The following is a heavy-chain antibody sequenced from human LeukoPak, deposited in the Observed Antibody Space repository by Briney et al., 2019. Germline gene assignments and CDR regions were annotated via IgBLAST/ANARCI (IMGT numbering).Heavy chain of an antibody. J-gene: IGHJ6*02. CDR3: ARSIGYYYTMDV. CDR2: ISGSGSDL. D-gene: IGHD3-22*01. V-gene: IGHV3-11*01. Sequence: GGSLRLSCVACGFSFSDYYMSWIRQAPGRGLEWISYISGSGSDLYYADSVKGRFTISRDNANNSLYLQMNSLRAEDTAVYYCARSIGYYYTMDVWGQGTTVTISS. CDR1: GFSFSDYY.